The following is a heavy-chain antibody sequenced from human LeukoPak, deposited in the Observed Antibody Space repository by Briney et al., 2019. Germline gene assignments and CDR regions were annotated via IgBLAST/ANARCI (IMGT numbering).Heavy chain of an antibody. J-gene: IGHJ4*02. Sequence: GGYLRLSCAASGFTFSSYSMNWVRQAPGKGLEWVSYISSSSSTIYYADSVKGRFTISRDNAKNSLYLQMNSLRAEDTAVYYCASDNDDSSAYYEEIDYWGQGTMVTVSS. CDR3: ASDNDDSSAYYEEIDY. CDR1: GFTFSSYS. CDR2: ISSSSSTI. D-gene: IGHD3-22*01. V-gene: IGHV3-48*01.